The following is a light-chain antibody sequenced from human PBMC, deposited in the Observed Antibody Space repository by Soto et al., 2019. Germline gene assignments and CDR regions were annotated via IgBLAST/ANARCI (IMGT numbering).Light chain of an antibody. CDR3: QQYNNWPLT. CDR1: QSISSN. J-gene: IGKJ1*01. Sequence: EIVMAQSPAILSVSPGERATLSCRASQSISSNLAWYQQKPGQAPRLLIYGASTRATGIPARFSGSGSGTEFTLTITSLQSEDFAVYYCQQYNNWPLTFGQGTKVDNK. V-gene: IGKV3-15*01. CDR2: GAS.